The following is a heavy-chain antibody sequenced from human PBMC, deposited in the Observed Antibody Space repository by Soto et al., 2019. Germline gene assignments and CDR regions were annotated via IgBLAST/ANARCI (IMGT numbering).Heavy chain of an antibody. J-gene: IGHJ3*02. D-gene: IGHD3-16*01. CDR1: VFSLSTSRVG. V-gene: IGHV2-5*02. CDR2: IYWDDDR. CDR3: AHMMITWGGVSALDAFDM. Sequence: QITLKESGPTLVNPTQTLTLTCSFSVFSLSTSRVGVAWIRQPPGKALEWLAIIYWDDDRRYPPSLKTRLAITKDTAKHQVVLTMTNLDPGDTATYYCAHMMITWGGVSALDAFDMWGQGTMVTVSS.